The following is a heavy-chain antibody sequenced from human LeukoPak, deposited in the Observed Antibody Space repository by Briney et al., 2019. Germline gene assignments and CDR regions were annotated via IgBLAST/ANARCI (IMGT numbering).Heavy chain of an antibody. CDR2: LSARGGST. V-gene: IGHV3-23*01. CDR1: GFTFSSYG. CDR3: VKRSDYGGNWNYLDY. J-gene: IGHJ4*02. Sequence: GGSLRLSCAASGFTFSSYGMSWVRQAPGKGLEWVSALSARGGSTYYADSVKGRFTISRDNSKNTLYLQMNSLRAEDSAVYFCVKRSDYGGNWNYLDYWGQGTLVTVSS. D-gene: IGHD4-23*01.